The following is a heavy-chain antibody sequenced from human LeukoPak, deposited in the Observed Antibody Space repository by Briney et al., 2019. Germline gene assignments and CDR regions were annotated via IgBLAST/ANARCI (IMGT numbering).Heavy chain of an antibody. V-gene: IGHV4-39*01. CDR2: IYYSGST. D-gene: IGHD5-12*01. CDR1: GGSISSSSYY. Sequence: PSETLSLTCTVSGGSISSSSYYWGWIRQPPGKGLEWIGSIYYSGSTYYNPSLKSRVTISVDTSKNQFSLKLSSVTAADTAVYYCARQEVVATTPLGYYYYMDVWGKGTTVTVSS. J-gene: IGHJ6*03. CDR3: ARQEVVATTPLGYYYYMDV.